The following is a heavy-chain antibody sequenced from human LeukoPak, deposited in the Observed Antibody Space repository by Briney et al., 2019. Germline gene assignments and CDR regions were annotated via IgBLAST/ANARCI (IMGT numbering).Heavy chain of an antibody. J-gene: IGHJ3*02. CDR2: INTGNGNT. Sequence: ASVKVSCKASGYTFTTYSMHWVRQAPGQRLEWMGWINTGNGNTKYSQKFQGRVTITTDESTSTAYMELSSLRSEDTAVYYCARDTTVLDAFDIWGQGTMVTVSS. V-gene: IGHV1-3*04. D-gene: IGHD4-11*01. CDR3: ARDTTVLDAFDI. CDR1: GYTFTTYS.